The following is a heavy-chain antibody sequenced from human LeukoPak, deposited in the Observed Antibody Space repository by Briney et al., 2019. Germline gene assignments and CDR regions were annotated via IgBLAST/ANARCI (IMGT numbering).Heavy chain of an antibody. CDR2: INAGNGNT. CDR1: GYTFTSYA. CDR3: ARDPILWCGDLSHSFDP. D-gene: IGHD3-10*01. V-gene: IGHV1-3*01. Sequence: ASVKVSCKASGYTFTSYAMHWVRQAPGQRLEWMGWINAGNGNTKYSQKFQGRVTITRDTSASTAYMEPSSLRSEDTAVYYCARDPILWCGDLSHSFDPGGQGPLVTVSS. J-gene: IGHJ5*02.